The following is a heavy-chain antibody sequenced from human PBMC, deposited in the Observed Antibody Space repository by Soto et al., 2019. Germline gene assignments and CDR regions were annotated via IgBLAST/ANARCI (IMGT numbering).Heavy chain of an antibody. CDR2: IIPIFGTA. V-gene: IGHV1-69*06. CDR1: GGTFSSYA. J-gene: IGHJ6*02. Sequence: QVQLVQSGAEVKKPGSSVKVSCKASGGTFSSYAISWVRQAPGQGLEWMGGIIPIFGTANYAQKFQGRVTITADKSPRTAYMELSSLRSEDTAVYYCASPTREWLPPARDYYYGMDVWGQGTTVTVSS. CDR3: ASPTREWLPPARDYYYGMDV. D-gene: IGHD3-3*01.